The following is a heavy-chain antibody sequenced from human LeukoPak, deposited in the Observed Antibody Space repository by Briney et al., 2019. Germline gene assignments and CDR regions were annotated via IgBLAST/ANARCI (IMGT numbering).Heavy chain of an antibody. CDR3: ATDRAGYCSGGSCYDY. CDR1: GFTVSSNY. J-gene: IGHJ4*02. Sequence: GGSLRLSCAASGFTVSSNYMSWVRQAPGKGLEWVSVIYSGGSTYYADSVKGRFTISRDNSKNTLYLQINSLRAEDTAVYYCATDRAGYCSGGSCYDYWGQGTLVTASS. CDR2: IYSGGST. V-gene: IGHV3-53*01. D-gene: IGHD2-15*01.